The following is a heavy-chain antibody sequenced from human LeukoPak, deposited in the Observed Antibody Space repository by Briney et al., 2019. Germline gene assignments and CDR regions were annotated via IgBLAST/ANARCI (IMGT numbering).Heavy chain of an antibody. Sequence: SVKVPCKASGGTFTNYAFNWVRQAPGQGLEWIGRIIPIFDSAHYAQRFQGRITITTDESSTTAYMTLSSLPSDDTAVYYCASQDASIYSESSTSPTYSDWGQGTLVTVSS. CDR1: GGTFTNYA. D-gene: IGHD3-22*01. CDR3: ASQDASIYSESSTSPTYSD. J-gene: IGHJ4*02. CDR2: IIPIFDSA. V-gene: IGHV1-69*05.